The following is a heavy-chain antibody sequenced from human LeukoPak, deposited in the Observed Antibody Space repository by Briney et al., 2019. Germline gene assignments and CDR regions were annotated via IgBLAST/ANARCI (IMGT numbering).Heavy chain of an antibody. CDR1: GGSISSSSYY. J-gene: IGHJ6*03. CDR2: MNHSGGT. Sequence: SEALSLTCTVSGGSISSSSYYWSWIRQPPGKGLEWIGEMNHSGGTNYNPSLKSRVTISVDTSKNQFSLKLSSVTAADTAVYYCARGKKRSGCSTPSCYASSYYYYYMDVWGKGTTVTVSS. V-gene: IGHV4-39*07. CDR3: ARGKKRSGCSTPSCYASSYYYYYMDV. D-gene: IGHD2-2*01.